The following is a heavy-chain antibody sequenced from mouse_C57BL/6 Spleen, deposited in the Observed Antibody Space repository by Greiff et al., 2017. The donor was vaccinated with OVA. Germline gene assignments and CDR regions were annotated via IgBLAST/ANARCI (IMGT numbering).Heavy chain of an antibody. CDR1: GFTFSDYG. J-gene: IGHJ3*01. V-gene: IGHV5-17*01. CDR2: ISSGSSTI. Sequence: DVMLVESGGGLVKPGGSLKLSCAASGFTFSDYGMHWVRQAPEKGLEWVAYISSGSSTIYYADTVKGRFTISRDNAKNTLFLQMTSLRSEDTAMYYCARSYLDYGSSSWFAYWGQGTLVTVSA. D-gene: IGHD1-1*01. CDR3: ARSYLDYGSSSWFAY.